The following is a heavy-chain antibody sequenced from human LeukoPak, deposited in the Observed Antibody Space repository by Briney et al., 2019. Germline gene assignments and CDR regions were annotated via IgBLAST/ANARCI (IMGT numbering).Heavy chain of an antibody. Sequence: PSETLSLTCTVSGYSISSGYYWGWIRQPPGKGLEWIGSIYHSGRTYYNPSLKSRVTISVDTSKNQFSLKLSSVTAADTAVYYCARATVGYYYDSSGYREYFQHWGQGTLVTVSS. CDR1: GYSISSGYY. CDR2: IYHSGRT. J-gene: IGHJ1*01. D-gene: IGHD3-22*01. CDR3: ARATVGYYYDSSGYREYFQH. V-gene: IGHV4-38-2*02.